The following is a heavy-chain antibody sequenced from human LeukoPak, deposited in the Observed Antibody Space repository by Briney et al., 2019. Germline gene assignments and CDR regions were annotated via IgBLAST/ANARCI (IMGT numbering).Heavy chain of an antibody. Sequence: ASVKVSCKASGYTFTSYDINWVRQATGQGLEWMGWMNPNSGNTGYAQKFQGRVTMTRNTSISTAYMELSSLRSEGTAVYYCARVAAGGYSYGYGYWGQGTLVTVSS. CDR3: ARVAAGGYSYGYGY. J-gene: IGHJ4*02. D-gene: IGHD5-18*01. CDR1: GYTFTSYD. V-gene: IGHV1-8*01. CDR2: MNPNSGNT.